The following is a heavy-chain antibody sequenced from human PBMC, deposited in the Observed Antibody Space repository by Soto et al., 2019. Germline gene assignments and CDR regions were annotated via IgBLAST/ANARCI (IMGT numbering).Heavy chain of an antibody. CDR1: GGSFSGHY. CDR3: ARGVPGYSSSWYAY. D-gene: IGHD6-13*01. CDR2: INDGGTT. V-gene: IGHV4-34*01. Sequence: SDTLSLTCAVYGGSFSGHYWSWIRQPPGKGLEWIGEINDGGTTNYNPSLKSRIIISVDTSKNQFSLKLRSVTAADTAVYYCARGVPGYSSSWYAYWGQGTLVTVS. J-gene: IGHJ4*02.